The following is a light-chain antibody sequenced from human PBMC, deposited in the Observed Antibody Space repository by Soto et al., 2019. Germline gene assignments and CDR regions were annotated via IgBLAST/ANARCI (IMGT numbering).Light chain of an antibody. J-gene: IGKJ5*01. Sequence: EVDMTHSPATVSVSPGERATLSCRASQSVSSNLAWYQQKPGQAPRLLIYGASTRATGIPARFSGSGSGTEFTLTISSLQSEDFAVYYCQHYGTSSPITFGQGTRLAIK. CDR3: QHYGTSSPIT. CDR1: QSVSSN. CDR2: GAS. V-gene: IGKV3-15*01.